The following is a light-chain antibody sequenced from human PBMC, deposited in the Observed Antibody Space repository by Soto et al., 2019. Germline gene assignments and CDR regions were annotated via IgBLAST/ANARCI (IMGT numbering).Light chain of an antibody. CDR1: QSLVHSDGNTY. Sequence: DVVMTQSPLSLPVTLGQPASISCRSSQSLVHSDGNTYLTWFQQRPGQSPRRLIHKVSNRDSGVPDRFSGSGSGTDFTLKINWVEPEDVGVYYCMQGSHWPPTFGQGTKVEIK. CDR2: KVS. V-gene: IGKV2-30*02. J-gene: IGKJ1*01. CDR3: MQGSHWPPT.